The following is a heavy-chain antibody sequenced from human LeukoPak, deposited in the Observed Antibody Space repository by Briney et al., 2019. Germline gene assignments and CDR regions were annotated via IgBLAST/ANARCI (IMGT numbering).Heavy chain of an antibody. CDR2: IIPIFGTA. D-gene: IGHD3-10*01. CDR1: GGTFSSYA. Sequence: SVKVSCKASGGTFSSYAISWVRQAPGQGLEWMGGIIPIFGTANYAQKFQGRVTITTDESTSTAYMELSSLRSEDTAVYYCARAGITMVRGVIIPGALDIWGQGTMVTVSS. J-gene: IGHJ3*02. CDR3: ARAGITMVRGVIIPGALDI. V-gene: IGHV1-69*05.